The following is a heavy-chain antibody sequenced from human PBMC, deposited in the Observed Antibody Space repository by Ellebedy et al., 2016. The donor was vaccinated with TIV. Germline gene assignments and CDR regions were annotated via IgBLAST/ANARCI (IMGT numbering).Heavy chain of an antibody. V-gene: IGHV4-34*01. CDR2: INHSGST. CDR3: ARYSGITMVRGAASNSPFDY. D-gene: IGHD3-10*01. CDR1: GGSFSGYY. J-gene: IGHJ4*02. Sequence: SETLSLXXAVYGGSFSGYYWSWIRQPPGKGLEWIGEINHSGSTNYNPSLKSRVTISVDTSKNQFSLKLSSVTAADTAVYYCARYSGITMVRGAASNSPFDYWGQGTLVTVSS.